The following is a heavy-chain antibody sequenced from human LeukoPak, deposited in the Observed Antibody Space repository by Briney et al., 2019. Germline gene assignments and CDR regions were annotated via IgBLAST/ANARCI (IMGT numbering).Heavy chain of an antibody. J-gene: IGHJ6*02. D-gene: IGHD6-13*01. CDR1: GGSISSYY. CDR2: IYYSGST. CDR3: ARLIAAAGTGGRFYYYYGMDV. Sequence: SETLSLTCTVSGGSISSYYWSWIRQPPGKGLEWIGYIYYSGSTNYNPSLKSRVTISVDTSKNQFSLKLSSVTAADTAVYYCARLIAAAGTGGRFYYYYGMDVWGQGTTVTVSS. V-gene: IGHV4-59*08.